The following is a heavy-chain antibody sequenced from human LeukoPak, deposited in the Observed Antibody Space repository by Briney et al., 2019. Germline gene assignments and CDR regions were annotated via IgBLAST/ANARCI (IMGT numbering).Heavy chain of an antibody. CDR1: GFTFSNYH. Sequence: GGSLGLSCAASGFTFSNYHMSWVRQAPGKGLEWVSYSSTSGYTTYYADSVKGRFTISRDNARNSLYLQMNSLRAEDTAVYYCAREYSGYDGDAFDMWGQGTMVTVSS. D-gene: IGHD5-12*01. V-gene: IGHV3-11*04. CDR3: AREYSGYDGDAFDM. J-gene: IGHJ3*02. CDR2: SSTSGYTT.